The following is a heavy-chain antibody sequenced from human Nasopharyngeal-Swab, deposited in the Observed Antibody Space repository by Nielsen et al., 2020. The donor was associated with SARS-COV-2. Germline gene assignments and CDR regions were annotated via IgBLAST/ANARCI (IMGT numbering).Heavy chain of an antibody. V-gene: IGHV3-21*01. D-gene: IGHD3-3*01. CDR2: ISSSSSYI. CDR3: ARDGLDYDFWSAYFMDV. CDR1: GFTFSSYW. J-gene: IGHJ6*02. Sequence: GESLKISCAASGFTFSSYWINWVRQAPGKGLEWVSSISSSSSYIYYADSVKGRFTISRDNAKNSLYLQMNSLRAEDTAVYYCARDGLDYDFWSAYFMDVWGQGTTVTVSS.